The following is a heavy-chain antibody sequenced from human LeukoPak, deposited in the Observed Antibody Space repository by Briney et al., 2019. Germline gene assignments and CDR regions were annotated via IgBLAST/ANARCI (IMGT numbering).Heavy chain of an antibody. Sequence: ASVKVSCKASGYTLTSYGISWVRQAPGQGLEWMGWISAYNGNTNYAQKLQGRVTMTTDTSTSTAYMELRSLRSDDTAVYYCARERFYDSSFDPWGQGTLVTVSS. D-gene: IGHD3-22*01. CDR2: ISAYNGNT. CDR1: GYTLTSYG. J-gene: IGHJ5*02. CDR3: ARERFYDSSFDP. V-gene: IGHV1-18*01.